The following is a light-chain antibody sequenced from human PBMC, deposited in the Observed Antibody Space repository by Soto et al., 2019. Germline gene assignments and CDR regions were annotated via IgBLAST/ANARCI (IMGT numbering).Light chain of an antibody. CDR1: QSIYYN. CDR2: GAS. Sequence: AQSPSTVPVSPGGSATLSCRASQSIYYNVAWYQHKPGRAPKLLIYGASTRESGVPARFSGSGSGTDFTLAISSLEPEDFATYYCQKRSGCPSAFGHGTKVDI. CDR3: QKRSGCPSA. V-gene: IGKV3-11*01. J-gene: IGKJ3*01.